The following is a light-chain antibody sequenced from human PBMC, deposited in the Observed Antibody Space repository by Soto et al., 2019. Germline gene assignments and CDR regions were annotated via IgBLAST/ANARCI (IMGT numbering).Light chain of an antibody. CDR1: NIGSKF. CDR3: QVWDDSSGDHVL. Sequence: SYELTQPPSVSVAPGQTARITCGGNNIGSKFVHWYQQRPGQAPVLVVHDDTDRPSGIPERFSGSNSDNTATLTISRVEAGEEADYYCQVWDDSSGDHVLFGGGTKLTVL. CDR2: DDT. J-gene: IGLJ2*01. V-gene: IGLV3-21*02.